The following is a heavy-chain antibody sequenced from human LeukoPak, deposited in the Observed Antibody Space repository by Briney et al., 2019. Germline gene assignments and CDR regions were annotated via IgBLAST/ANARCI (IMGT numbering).Heavy chain of an antibody. CDR3: ARDMRYCSSTSCYTIGRSYYYYYMDV. CDR1: GYTFTSYY. D-gene: IGHD2-2*02. J-gene: IGHJ6*03. V-gene: IGHV1-46*01. CDR2: INPSGGST. Sequence: GASVKVSCKASGYTFTSYYMHWVRQAPGQGLEWMGIINPSGGSTSYAQKFQGRVTMTRDMSTSTVYVELSSLRSEDTAVYYCARDMRYCSSTSCYTIGRSYYYYYMDVWGKGTTVTVSS.